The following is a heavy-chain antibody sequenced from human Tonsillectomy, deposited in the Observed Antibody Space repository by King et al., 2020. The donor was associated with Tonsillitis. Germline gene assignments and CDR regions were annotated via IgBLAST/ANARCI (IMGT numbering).Heavy chain of an antibody. CDR2: IDLDDDK. Sequence: TLKESGPALVKPTQTLTLTCTFSGFSLSTSGVCVTWIRQPPGKALEWLALIDLDDDKYYSTSLKTRLTISKDTSKNQVVLTMTNMDPVDTATYYCVRITNDFWSGYADYWGQGTLVTVSS. D-gene: IGHD3-3*01. CDR1: GFSLSTSGVC. J-gene: IGHJ4*02. CDR3: VRITNDFWSGYADY. V-gene: IGHV2-70*01.